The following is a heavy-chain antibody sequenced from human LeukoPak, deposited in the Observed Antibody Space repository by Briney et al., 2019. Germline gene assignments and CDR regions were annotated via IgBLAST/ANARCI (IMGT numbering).Heavy chain of an antibody. V-gene: IGHV3-21*06. Sequence: GGSLRLSCAASGFTFSSYTMNWVRQAPGKGLEWVSSISSSSSYMYYADSVKGRFTISRDNAENSLYLQMNSLRAEDTAVYYCARDRDVPAIGMDVWGQGTTVTVSS. J-gene: IGHJ6*02. CDR1: GFTFSSYT. CDR3: ARDRDVPAIGMDV. CDR2: ISSSSSYM.